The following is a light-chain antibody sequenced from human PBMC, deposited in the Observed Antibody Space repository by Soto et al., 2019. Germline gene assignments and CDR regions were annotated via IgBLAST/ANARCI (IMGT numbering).Light chain of an antibody. CDR3: QQYGTSPLT. J-gene: IGKJ4*01. CDR1: QSVSSSY. V-gene: IGKV3-20*01. Sequence: EIVLTQSPGTLSLSPGERATLSCRASQSVSSSYLAWYQQKPGQAPRLLIYGASRRATGIADRFSGSGSGTDFTLTISRLEPEDVAVYYCQQYGTSPLTFGGGTKVEIK. CDR2: GAS.